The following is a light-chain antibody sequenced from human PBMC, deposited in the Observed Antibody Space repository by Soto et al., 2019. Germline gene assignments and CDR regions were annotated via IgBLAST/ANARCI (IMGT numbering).Light chain of an antibody. CDR2: WAS. Sequence: DIVMTQSPDSLAVSLGERATINCKSSQSVLYSSNNKNYLAWYQQKPGQPPKLLISWASNRESGVPDRFSGGGSGTDFTLTITSLLAEDVAGYDCQPLYSTLTFGPGTRGDIK. V-gene: IGKV4-1*01. J-gene: IGKJ3*01. CDR3: QPLYSTLT. CDR1: QSVLYSSNNKNY.